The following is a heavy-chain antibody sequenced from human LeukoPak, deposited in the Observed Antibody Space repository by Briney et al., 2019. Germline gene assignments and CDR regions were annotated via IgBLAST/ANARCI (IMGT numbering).Heavy chain of an antibody. Sequence: GGSLRLSCAASGFTFSSYSMNWVRQAPGKGLEWVSSISSSSSYIYYADSVKGRFTISRDNAKNTLYLQMNSLRAEDTAVYYCARLGPDAFDIWGQGTMVTVSS. V-gene: IGHV3-21*01. CDR3: ARLGPDAFDI. CDR2: ISSSSSYI. J-gene: IGHJ3*02. CDR1: GFTFSSYS.